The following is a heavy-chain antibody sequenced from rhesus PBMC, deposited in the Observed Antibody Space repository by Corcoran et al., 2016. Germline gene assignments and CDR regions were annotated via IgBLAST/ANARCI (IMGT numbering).Heavy chain of an antibody. CDR3: ARGINRFDV. J-gene: IGHJ5-1*01. CDR2: IDGNIAGT. CDR1: GGSIRGYY. D-gene: IGHD1-1-1*01. Sequence: QVQLQESGPELVKPSETLSLTCAVSGGSIRGYYWSWIRQAPGKGLEWIANIDGNIAGTNYNPSPKSLVTISKDTSKNQFSLKLSSVTAADTALYYCARGINRFDVWGPGVLVTVSS. V-gene: IGHV4-81*01.